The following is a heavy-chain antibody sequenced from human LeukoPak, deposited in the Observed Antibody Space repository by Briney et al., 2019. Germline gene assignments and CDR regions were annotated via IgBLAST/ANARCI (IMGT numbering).Heavy chain of an antibody. D-gene: IGHD6-19*01. V-gene: IGHV3-48*01. CDR2: ITGSSNRI. CDR3: ARSVEGAFDF. Sequence: GGSLRLSCAASGFTFSPYSMNWIRQAPGKGLEWVSYITGSSNRIHYADSVRGRFTISRDNAMNSLHLQMNSLRGEDTAMYYCARSVEGAFDFWGQGTLVTVSS. CDR1: GFTFSPYS. J-gene: IGHJ4*02.